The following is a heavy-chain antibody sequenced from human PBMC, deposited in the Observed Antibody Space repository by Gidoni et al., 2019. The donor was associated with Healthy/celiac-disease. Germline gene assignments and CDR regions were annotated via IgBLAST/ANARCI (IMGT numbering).Heavy chain of an antibody. D-gene: IGHD3-3*01. Sequence: QVQLVESGGGGVQPGRSLRLSCTASGVTYSSYGMHWVRQAPGKGLEWVAVIFYDGSNKYYADSVKVRFTISRDNSKNTLYLQMNSLRAEDTAVYYCARVGELRFLEWLSNPYFDYWGQGTLVTVSS. J-gene: IGHJ4*02. CDR1: GVTYSSYG. CDR2: IFYDGSNK. V-gene: IGHV3-33*01. CDR3: ARVGELRFLEWLSNPYFDY.